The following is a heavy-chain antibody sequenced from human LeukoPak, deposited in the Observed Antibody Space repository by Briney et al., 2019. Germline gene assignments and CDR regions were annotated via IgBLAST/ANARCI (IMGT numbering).Heavy chain of an antibody. J-gene: IGHJ6*03. V-gene: IGHV1-69*05. CDR1: GGTFSSYA. CDR2: IIPIFGTA. CDR3: ARGAIIAADTYYYYMDV. Sequence: ASVKVSCKASGGTFSSYAISWVRQAPGQGLEWMGGIIPIFGTANYAQKFQGRVTTTTDESTSTAYMELSSLRSEDTAVYCCARGAIIAADTYYYYMDVWGKGTTVTVSS. D-gene: IGHD6-13*01.